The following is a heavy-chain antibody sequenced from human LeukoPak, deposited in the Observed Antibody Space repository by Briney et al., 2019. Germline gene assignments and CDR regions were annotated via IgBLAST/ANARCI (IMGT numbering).Heavy chain of an antibody. CDR1: GGSISSSDW. CDR3: ARNGGSSDFDY. V-gene: IGHV4-4*02. D-gene: IGHD2-15*01. Sequence: SETLSLTCAVSGGSISSSDWWSWVRQPPGKGLEWIGEIHHSGSTNYNPSLKSRITISIDRSENQFSLRLSSVTAADTAVYYCARNGGSSDFDYWGQGTLVTVSS. CDR2: IHHSGST. J-gene: IGHJ4*02.